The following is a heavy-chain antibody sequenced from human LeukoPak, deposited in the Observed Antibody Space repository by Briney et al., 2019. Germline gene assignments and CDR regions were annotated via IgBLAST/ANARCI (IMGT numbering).Heavy chain of an antibody. CDR1: GFTLSSYW. V-gene: IGHV3-7*01. J-gene: IGHJ6*02. D-gene: IGHD3-10*01. Sequence: GGSLRLSCAASGFTLSSYWMSWVRQAPGKGLEWVANIKQDGSEKYYVDSVKGRFTISRDNAKNSLYLQMNSLRAEDTAVYYCARCRYGSGSYYHYGMDVWGQGTTVTVSS. CDR3: ARCRYGSGSYYHYGMDV. CDR2: IKQDGSEK.